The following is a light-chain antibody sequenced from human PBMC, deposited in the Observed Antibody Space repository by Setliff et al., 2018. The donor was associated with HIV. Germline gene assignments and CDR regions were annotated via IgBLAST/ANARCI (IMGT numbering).Light chain of an antibody. CDR3: SSFAGRLHV. Sequence: QSALAQPRSVSGSPGLSVTIPCTGTSSDVGSYNYVTWYQQHPGKVPKLMIYDVTRRPSGVPDRFSGSRSGNTASLTISGLQAEDEADYYCSSFAGRLHVFGTGTKVTVL. J-gene: IGLJ1*01. CDR2: DVT. V-gene: IGLV2-11*01. CDR1: SSDVGSYNY.